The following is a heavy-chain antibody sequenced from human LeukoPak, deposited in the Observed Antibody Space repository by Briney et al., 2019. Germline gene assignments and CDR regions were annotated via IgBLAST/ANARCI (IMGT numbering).Heavy chain of an antibody. CDR2: IYSGGAT. V-gene: IGHV3-66*01. D-gene: IGHD5-18*01. J-gene: IGHJ4*02. CDR1: GFTVSSNY. CDR3: TRGGVGSGYSTPGGVY. Sequence: GGSLRLSCAVSGFTVSSNYMSWVRQAPGKGLELVSVIYSGGATYHAGSVKGRFTISRDNSKNTLCLQMNSLRAEDTAMYYCTRGGVGSGYSTPGGVYWGQGTLVTVSS.